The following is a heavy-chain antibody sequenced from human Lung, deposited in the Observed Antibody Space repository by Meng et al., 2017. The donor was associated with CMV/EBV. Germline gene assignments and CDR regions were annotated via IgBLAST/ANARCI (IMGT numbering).Heavy chain of an antibody. D-gene: IGHD5-12*01. CDR1: GFTFSGYS. CDR2: ISRSSSHI. V-gene: IGHV3-21*01. Sequence: GESXKISCVASGFTFSGYSMNWVRQAPGKGLEWLSSISRSSSHIYYADSVKGRFTISRDNANNSLYLQMNSLRAEDSAVYYCVRDVKYSGYDPYYFDNWGQGALVTVSS. J-gene: IGHJ4*02. CDR3: VRDVKYSGYDPYYFDN.